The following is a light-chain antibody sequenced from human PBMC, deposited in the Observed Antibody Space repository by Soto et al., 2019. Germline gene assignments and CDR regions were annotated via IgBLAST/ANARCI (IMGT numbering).Light chain of an antibody. J-gene: IGKJ4*01. Sequence: DIQMTQSPSSVSASVGDRVTITWRASQGISGWLAWYQQKPGKAPKLLIYAASTLETGVPSRFSGGRSGTDFTLTINNLQPEDFATYYCQQATISQLTFGGGTKVEIK. CDR1: QGISGW. CDR3: QQATISQLT. V-gene: IGKV1-12*01. CDR2: AAS.